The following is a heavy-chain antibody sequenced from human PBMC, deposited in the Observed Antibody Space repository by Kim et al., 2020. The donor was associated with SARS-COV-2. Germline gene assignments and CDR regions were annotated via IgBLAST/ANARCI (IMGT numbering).Heavy chain of an antibody. D-gene: IGHD2-8*02. CDR2: ISGRGGST. Sequence: GGSLRLSCAASGFTFSSYAMSWVRQAPGKGLEWVSAISGRGGSTYYADSVKGRFTISRDNSKNTLYLQMNSLRAEDTAVYYCAKVRARLLGYYYYGMDVWGQGTTVTVSS. CDR1: GFTFSSYA. V-gene: IGHV3-23*01. CDR3: AKVRARLLGYYYYGMDV. J-gene: IGHJ6*02.